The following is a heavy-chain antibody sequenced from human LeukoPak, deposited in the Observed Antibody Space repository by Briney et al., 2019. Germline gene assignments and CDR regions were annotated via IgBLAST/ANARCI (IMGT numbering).Heavy chain of an antibody. CDR2: ISWNSGSI. CDR3: AKGGDYGDYEGFDY. J-gene: IGHJ4*02. CDR1: GFTFDDYA. D-gene: IGHD4-17*01. Sequence: GGSLRLSCAASGFTFDDYAMLWVRQAPGKGLEWVSGISWNSGSIGYADSVKGRFTISRDNAKNSLYLQMNSLRAEDTALYYCAKGGDYGDYEGFDYWGQGTLVTVSS. V-gene: IGHV3-9*01.